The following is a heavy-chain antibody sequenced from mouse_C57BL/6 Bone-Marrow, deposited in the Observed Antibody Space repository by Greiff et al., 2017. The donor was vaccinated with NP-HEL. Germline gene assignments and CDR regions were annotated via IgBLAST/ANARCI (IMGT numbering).Heavy chain of an antibody. V-gene: IGHV1-64*01. J-gene: IGHJ4*01. D-gene: IGHD1-1*01. CDR1: GYTFTSYW. CDR3: ARSDYYGSSYAMDY. CDR2: IHPNSGST. Sequence: QVQLQQPGAELVKPGASVKLSCKASGYTFTSYWLHWVTQRPGQGLEWLGMIHPNSGSTNYTEKFKSTATLTVDKSSSTAYRQLSSLTSEDSAFYDCARSDYYGSSYAMDYWGQGTSVTVSS.